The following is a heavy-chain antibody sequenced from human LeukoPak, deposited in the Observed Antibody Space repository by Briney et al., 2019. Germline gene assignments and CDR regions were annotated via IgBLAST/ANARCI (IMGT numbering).Heavy chain of an antibody. CDR3: ARVTPNYYDSSGYYFNFDY. CDR1: GGSFSGYY. D-gene: IGHD3-22*01. V-gene: IGHV4-34*01. J-gene: IGHJ4*02. CDR2: INHSGST. Sequence: XETLSLTCAVYGGSFSGYYWSWIRQPPGKGLEWIGEINHSGSTNYNPSLKSRVTISVDTSKNQFSLKLSSVTAADTAVYYCARVTPNYYDSSGYYFNFDYWGQGTLVTVSS.